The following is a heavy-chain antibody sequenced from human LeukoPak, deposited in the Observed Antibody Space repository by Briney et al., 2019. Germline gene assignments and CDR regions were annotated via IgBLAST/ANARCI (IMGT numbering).Heavy chain of an antibody. J-gene: IGHJ4*02. V-gene: IGHV3-7*01. Sequence: GGSLRLSCAASGFTFSSYWMSWVRQAPGKGLEWVANIKQDGSEKYYVDSVKGRFTISRDNAKNSLHLQMNSLRAEDTAVYYCARDVSATGEAFDYWGQGTLVTVSS. CDR1: GFTFSSYW. CDR2: IKQDGSEK. CDR3: ARDVSATGEAFDY. D-gene: IGHD3-10*01.